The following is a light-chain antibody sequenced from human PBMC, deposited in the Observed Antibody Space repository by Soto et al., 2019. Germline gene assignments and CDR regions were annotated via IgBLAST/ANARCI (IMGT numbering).Light chain of an antibody. J-gene: IGLJ2*01. CDR3: GAWNSGQDPGVV. CDR1: TSNIGTNS. Sequence: QSVLTQPPSVSAAPGEKVTISCSGSTSNIGTNSVSWYQQFPGTAPKLIISENNKRRSGVPERFTGSRSDTTATLAITGLQTGDEADYYCGAWNSGQDPGVVFGGGTKLTVL. V-gene: IGLV1-51*02. CDR2: ENN.